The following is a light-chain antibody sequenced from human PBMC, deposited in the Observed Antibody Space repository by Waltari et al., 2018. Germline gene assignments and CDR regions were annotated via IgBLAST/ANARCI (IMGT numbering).Light chain of an antibody. CDR2: DVS. CDR1: SSDVGGYNY. CDR3: SSYAGSNNFVV. V-gene: IGLV2-8*01. J-gene: IGLJ2*01. Sequence: QSALTQPPSASGSPGQSVTISCTGTSSDVGGYNYVSWYQQHPGKAPKLMIDDVSKRPSGVPDRFSGSKSGNTASLTVSVLQAEDEADYYCSSYAGSNNFVVFGGGTKLTVL.